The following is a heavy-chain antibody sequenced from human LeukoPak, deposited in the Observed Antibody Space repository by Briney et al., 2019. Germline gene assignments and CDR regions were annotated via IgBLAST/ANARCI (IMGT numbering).Heavy chain of an antibody. J-gene: IGHJ4*02. Sequence: PSQTLSLTCTVSGGSVSSGGYYWSWIRQHPGKGLEWIVYIYYSGSIYYNPSLKSRLTISVDTSKNQFSLKLSSVTAADTAVYYCARAFSVVRGVHDYFDYWGQGTLVTVSS. CDR3: ARAFSVVRGVHDYFDY. V-gene: IGHV4-31*03. CDR2: IYYSGSI. CDR1: GGSVSSGGYY. D-gene: IGHD3-10*01.